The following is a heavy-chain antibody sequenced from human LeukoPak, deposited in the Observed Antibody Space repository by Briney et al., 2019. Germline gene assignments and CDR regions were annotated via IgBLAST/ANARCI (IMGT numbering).Heavy chain of an antibody. Sequence: PSETLSLTCTVSGGSISSSSYYWGWIRQPPGKGLEWIGSIYYSGSTYYNPSLKSRVTMSVDTSKNQFSLKLSSVTAADTAVYYCARDSQNDYFDYWGQGTLVTVSS. CDR2: IYYSGST. CDR3: ARDSQNDYFDY. V-gene: IGHV4-39*07. CDR1: GGSISSSSYY. J-gene: IGHJ4*02. D-gene: IGHD2/OR15-2a*01.